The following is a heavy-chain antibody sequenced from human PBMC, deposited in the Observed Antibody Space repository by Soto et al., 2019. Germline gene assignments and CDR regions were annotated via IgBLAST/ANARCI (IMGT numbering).Heavy chain of an antibody. V-gene: IGHV4-30-4*01. CDR3: ARRHCTNGVCYLSSDYFDY. Sequence: SETLSLTCTVSGGSISSGDYYWSWIRQPPGKGLEWIGYIYYSGTTYYNPSLKSRVTISADTSKNQFSLKLSSVTAADTAVYYCARRHCTNGVCYLSSDYFDYWGQGTLVTVSA. CDR1: GGSISSGDYY. J-gene: IGHJ4*02. CDR2: IYYSGTT. D-gene: IGHD2-8*01.